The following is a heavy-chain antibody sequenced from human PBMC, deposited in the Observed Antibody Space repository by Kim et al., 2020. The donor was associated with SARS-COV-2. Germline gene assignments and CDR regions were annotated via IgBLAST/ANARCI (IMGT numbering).Heavy chain of an antibody. J-gene: IGHJ4*02. D-gene: IGHD2-2*03. V-gene: IGHV1-2*02. CDR2: INCKTGVT. Sequence: ASVKVSCKASGYTFSDYHIHWVRQAPGQGLEWMAWINCKTGVTEYAQMFQGRIIVTRDTSISTAYMDVSGLMSDDTAVYYCATWIPVPTGRVPYWGQGTLVTVSS. CDR3: ATWIPVPTGRVPY. CDR1: GYTFSDYH.